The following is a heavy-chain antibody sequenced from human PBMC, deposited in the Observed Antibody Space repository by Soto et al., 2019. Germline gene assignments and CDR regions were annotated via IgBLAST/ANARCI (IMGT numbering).Heavy chain of an antibody. CDR3: AKWGSGTFFDY. Sequence: EVQLLESGGGLVQPGGSLRLSCAASEFTFSNYAMNWVRQAPGKGLEWVSVISGSGDSTYYADSVKGRFTISRDNSKNTLYLQMNSLRAEDTAVYYCAKWGSGTFFDYWGQGTLVTVSS. CDR2: ISGSGDST. V-gene: IGHV3-23*01. D-gene: IGHD3-10*01. J-gene: IGHJ4*02. CDR1: EFTFSNYA.